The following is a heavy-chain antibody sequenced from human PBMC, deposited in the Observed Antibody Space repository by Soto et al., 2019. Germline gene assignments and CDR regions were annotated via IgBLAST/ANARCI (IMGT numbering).Heavy chain of an antibody. CDR1: GGTFSNYV. J-gene: IGHJ6*02. Sequence: GASVKVSCKASGGTFSNYVISWVRQAPGQGLEYMGGIIPTFGTSNYAQKFQGRVTFTADKSTSATYMELGSLRSEERAGYYCARSMTMVRGPSYYYAMDVWGQGTTVTASS. CDR3: ARSMTMVRGPSYYYAMDV. V-gene: IGHV1-69*06. D-gene: IGHD3-10*01. CDR2: IIPTFGTS.